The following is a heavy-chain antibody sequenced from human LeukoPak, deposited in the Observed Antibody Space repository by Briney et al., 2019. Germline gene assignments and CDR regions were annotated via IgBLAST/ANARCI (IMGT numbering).Heavy chain of an antibody. CDR1: GGSISSTTYY. CDR3: ARQEIGLRSFDP. D-gene: IGHD3/OR15-3a*01. CDR2: IYYTGTT. J-gene: IGHJ5*02. Sequence: TASETLSLTCTVSGGSISSTTYYWGWIRQPPGEGLEWIGSIYYTGTTHYNPSLKSRVTISVDTSKNQFSLNLSSVTAADTAVYYCARQEIGLRSFDPWGQGTLVTVSS. V-gene: IGHV4-39*01.